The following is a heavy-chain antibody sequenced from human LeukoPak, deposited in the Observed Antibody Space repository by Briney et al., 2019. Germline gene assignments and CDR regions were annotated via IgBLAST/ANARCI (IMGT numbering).Heavy chain of an antibody. CDR1: GFAFNTYG. D-gene: IGHD6-13*01. CDR2: IWSDSSHK. CDR3: ASAAGAFDM. V-gene: IGHV3-33*01. Sequence: GGFLRLSCAASGFAFNTYGMHGIRQSPGKGLEWVAVIWSDSSHKYYLDSMQGRCTISRDNSKNMVYLQINSLRLEDTAVYYCASAAGAFDMWGQGTLVTVSS. J-gene: IGHJ3*02.